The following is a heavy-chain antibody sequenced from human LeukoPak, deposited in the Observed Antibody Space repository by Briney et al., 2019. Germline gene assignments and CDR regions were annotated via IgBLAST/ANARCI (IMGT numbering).Heavy chain of an antibody. J-gene: IGHJ6*02. D-gene: IGHD5-12*01. CDR2: IYSGGST. V-gene: IGHV3-53*01. CDR1: GFTVGSNY. CDR3: ARVATSIYYVMDV. Sequence: PGGSLRLSCAASGFTVGSNYMSWVRQAPGKGLEFISLIYSGGSTYYADSVKGRFTISSDSSKNTLFLQMNSLRAEDTAVYYCARVATSIYYVMDVWGQGTTVTVSS.